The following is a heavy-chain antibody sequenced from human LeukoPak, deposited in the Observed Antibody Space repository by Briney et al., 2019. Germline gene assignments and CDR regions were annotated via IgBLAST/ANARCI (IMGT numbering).Heavy chain of an antibody. Sequence: SETLSLTCTVSGGSISSSSYYWGWIRQPPGKGLEWIGSIYYSGSTYYNPSLKSRVTISVDTSKNQFSLKLSSVTAADTAVYYCARSRNYYGSGSPWVGYYYYGMGVWGQGTTVTVSS. CDR2: IYYSGST. D-gene: IGHD3-10*01. CDR3: ARSRNYYGSGSPWVGYYYYGMGV. J-gene: IGHJ6*02. V-gene: IGHV4-39*01. CDR1: GGSISSSSYY.